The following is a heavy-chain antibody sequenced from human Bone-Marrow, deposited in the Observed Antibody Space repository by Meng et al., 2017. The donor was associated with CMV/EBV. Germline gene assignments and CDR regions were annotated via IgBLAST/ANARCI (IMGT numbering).Heavy chain of an antibody. J-gene: IGHJ3*02. CDR2: INPSGGST. CDR1: GYTFTSYY. V-gene: IGHV1-46*01. D-gene: IGHD2-2*02. Sequence: ASVKVSCKASGYTFTSYYMHWVRQAPGQGLEWMGIINPSGGSTSYAQKFQGRVTMTRDTSTSTVYMELRSLRSEGTAVYYCARASAPIVVVPAAILVVGAFDIWGQGTRVTVSS. CDR3: ARASAPIVVVPAAILVVGAFDI.